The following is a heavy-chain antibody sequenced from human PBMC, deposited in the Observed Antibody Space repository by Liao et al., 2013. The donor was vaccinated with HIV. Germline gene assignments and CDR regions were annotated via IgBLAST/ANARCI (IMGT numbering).Heavy chain of an antibody. CDR3: SRILGVGGDGEIFDY. Sequence: QVQLQESGPGLVKPSETLSLTCTVSGDSTTSNSYYWAWIRQSPGKGLEWIGSIYYSERTYYNPSLKSRVTISVDTSNSQFSLRLSSVTAADTAVYYCSRILGVGGDGEIFDYWGQGTLVTVSS. CDR2: IYYSERT. D-gene: IGHD3-3*01. CDR1: GDSTTSNSYY. V-gene: IGHV4-39*07. J-gene: IGHJ4*02.